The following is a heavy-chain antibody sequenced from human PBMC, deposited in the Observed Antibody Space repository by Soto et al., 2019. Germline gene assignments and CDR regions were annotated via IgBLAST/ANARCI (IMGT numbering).Heavy chain of an antibody. V-gene: IGHV3-66*01. Sequence: WGSLRLSCAASGFTVSSKYMTWVRQAPGKGLEWVSLIQSGGTTYYADSVKGRFTISRDNSKNTLYLQMNSLRAEDTAVYYCAKDGYDYVWGSYRSHESGYYFDYWGQGTLVTVSS. J-gene: IGHJ4*02. CDR1: GFTVSSKY. CDR3: AKDGYDYVWGSYRSHESGYYFDY. D-gene: IGHD3-16*02. CDR2: IQSGGTT.